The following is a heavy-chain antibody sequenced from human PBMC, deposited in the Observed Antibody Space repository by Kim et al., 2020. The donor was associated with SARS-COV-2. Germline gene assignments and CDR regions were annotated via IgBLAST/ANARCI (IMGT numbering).Heavy chain of an antibody. J-gene: IGHJ6*02. Sequence: PKSRVTISVDTSKNQFSLKLCSVTAADTAVYYCAGTQVYYYAIYYYGMDVWGQGTTVTVSS. CDR3: AGTQVYYYAIYYYGMDV. D-gene: IGHD1-26*01. V-gene: IGHV4-30-2*04.